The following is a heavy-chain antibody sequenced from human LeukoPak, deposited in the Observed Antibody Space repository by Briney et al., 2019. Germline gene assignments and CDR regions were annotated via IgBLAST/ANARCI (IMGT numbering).Heavy chain of an antibody. CDR1: GGSFSGYY. V-gene: IGHV4-34*01. CDR2: INHSGST. CDR3: ARATSISYDFWSGYFPLYFDY. D-gene: IGHD3-3*01. Sequence: SETLSLTCAVYGGSFSGYYWSWIRQPPGKGLEWIGEINHSGSTNYNPSLKSRVTISVDTSKNQFSLKLSSVTAADTAVYYCARATSISYDFWSGYFPLYFDYWGQGTLVTVSS. J-gene: IGHJ4*02.